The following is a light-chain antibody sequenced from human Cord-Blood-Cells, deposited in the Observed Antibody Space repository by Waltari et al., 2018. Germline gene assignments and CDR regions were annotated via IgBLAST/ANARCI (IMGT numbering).Light chain of an antibody. Sequence: SYVLTQPPSVSVAPGKTAGITCGGYNIGSKSVHWYQQKPGQAPVLVIYYDSDRPSGHPERFSGSNSGNTATRTISRVEAGDEADYYCQVWDSSSDHPGVFGGGTKLTVL. CDR1: NIGSKS. CDR3: QVWDSSSDHPGV. CDR2: YDS. V-gene: IGLV3-21*04. J-gene: IGLJ3*02.